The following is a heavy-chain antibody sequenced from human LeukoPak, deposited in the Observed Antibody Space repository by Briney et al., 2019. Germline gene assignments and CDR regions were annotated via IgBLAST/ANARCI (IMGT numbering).Heavy chain of an antibody. CDR1: GGSISSGSYY. Sequence: SETLSLTCTVSGGSISSGSYYWSWIRQPAGKGLEWIGRLYTSGSTNYNPSLKSRVTISVDTSKNQFSLKLSPVTAADTAMYYCARETDTSYYYYMDVWGKGTTVTVSS. CDR2: LYTSGST. D-gene: IGHD3-16*01. J-gene: IGHJ6*03. V-gene: IGHV4-61*02. CDR3: ARETDTSYYYYMDV.